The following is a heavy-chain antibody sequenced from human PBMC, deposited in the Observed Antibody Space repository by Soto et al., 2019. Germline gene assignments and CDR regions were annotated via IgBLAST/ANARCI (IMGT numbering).Heavy chain of an antibody. Sequence: QVQLVQSGAEVKKPGSSVKVSCKASGGTFSSYIINWGRQAPGQGLEWMGRIIPIVAIANYAQKFQGRVTITADKSTSTAYMELSSLRFEDTAVYYCATSSTYYGSGSYSAFDYWGQGTLVTVSS. CDR2: IIPIVAIA. CDR1: GGTFSSYI. CDR3: ATSSTYYGSGSYSAFDY. D-gene: IGHD3-10*01. J-gene: IGHJ4*02. V-gene: IGHV1-69*02.